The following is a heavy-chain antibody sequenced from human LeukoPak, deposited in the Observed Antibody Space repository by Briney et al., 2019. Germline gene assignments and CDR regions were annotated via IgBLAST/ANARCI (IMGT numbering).Heavy chain of an antibody. D-gene: IGHD6-19*01. CDR1: GFTFSSYE. V-gene: IGHV3-48*03. CDR3: ARETPDSSGWD. CDR2: ISSSGSTI. Sequence: GGSLRLSCAASGFTFSSYEMNWVRQAPGKGLEWVSYISSSGSTIYYADSVKGRFTISRDNAKNSLYLQMNSLRAEDTAVYYCARETPDSSGWDWGQGTLVTVSS. J-gene: IGHJ4*02.